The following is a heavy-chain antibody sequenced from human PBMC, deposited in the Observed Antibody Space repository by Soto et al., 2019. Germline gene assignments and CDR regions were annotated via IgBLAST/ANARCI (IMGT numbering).Heavy chain of an antibody. V-gene: IGHV4-31*03. Sequence: SETLSLTCNVSGGSVSSGGYYWSWIRQHPGKGLEWIGYIHYSGSTYYNPSLESRVTMSIDTSKNLFSLNLSSVTAADTAVYYCARAGGAGSGHDWFDPWGQGTLVTVSS. J-gene: IGHJ5*02. CDR1: GGSVSSGGYY. CDR2: IHYSGST. D-gene: IGHD6-13*01. CDR3: ARAGGAGSGHDWFDP.